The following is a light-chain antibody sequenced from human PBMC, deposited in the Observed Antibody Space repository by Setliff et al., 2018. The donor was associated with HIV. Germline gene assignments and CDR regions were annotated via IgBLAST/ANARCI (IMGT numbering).Light chain of an antibody. J-gene: IGLJ2*01. CDR3: CSYEGSSTSVV. V-gene: IGLV2-23*02. CDR1: SSDVGTYNL. CDR2: EVS. Sequence: QSALTQPASVSGSPGQSITISCTGTSSDVGTYNLVSWYQQNPGKAPQLMIYEVSKRPSGVSNRFSGSKSGNTASLTISGLQAEDEADYYCCSYEGSSTSVVFGGGTKSPS.